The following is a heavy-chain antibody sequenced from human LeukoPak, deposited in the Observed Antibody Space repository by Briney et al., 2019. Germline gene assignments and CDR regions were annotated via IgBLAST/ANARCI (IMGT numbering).Heavy chain of an antibody. CDR2: ISSTSAYI. D-gene: IGHD1-26*01. V-gene: IGHV3-21*01. CDR1: GFALKSYS. J-gene: IGHJ3*02. Sequence: GGSLRLSCAGSGFALKSYSLTWVRQAPGKGLEWVSSISSTSAYIHYADSVKGRFTISRDNAKNSLYLQMNSLRAEDTAVYYCASLVGATSAFDIWGQGTMVTVSS. CDR3: ASLVGATSAFDI.